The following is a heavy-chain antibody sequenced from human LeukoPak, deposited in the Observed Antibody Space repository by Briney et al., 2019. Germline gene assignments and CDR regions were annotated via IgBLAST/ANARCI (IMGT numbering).Heavy chain of an antibody. CDR3: ARAKELVYCGGDCYSFDY. CDR1: GFTFSSYS. Sequence: GGSLRLSCAASGFTFSSYSMNWVRQAPGKGLEWVSYISSSSSTIYYADSVKGRFTISRDNAKNSLYLQMNSLRAEDTAVYYCARAKELVYCGGDCYSFDYWGQGTLVTVSS. V-gene: IGHV3-48*01. CDR2: ISSSSSTI. J-gene: IGHJ4*02. D-gene: IGHD2-21*02.